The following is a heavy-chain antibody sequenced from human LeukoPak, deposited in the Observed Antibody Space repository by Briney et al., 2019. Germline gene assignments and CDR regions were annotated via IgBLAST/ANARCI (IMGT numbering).Heavy chain of an antibody. V-gene: IGHV4-39*01. D-gene: IGHD3-10*01. CDR3: ARHDYYGSLNWFDP. J-gene: IGHJ5*02. CDR1: GGSLNSPNYY. Sequence: SETLTLTCIVSGGSLNSPNYYWGRIRQAPGKGREWIGTIYYTGTNYYNPSLKSRLTISVYTSKNPFSLKLTSVSAGDTAVYYRARHDYYGSLNWFDPWGQGTLITVSS. CDR2: IYYTGTN.